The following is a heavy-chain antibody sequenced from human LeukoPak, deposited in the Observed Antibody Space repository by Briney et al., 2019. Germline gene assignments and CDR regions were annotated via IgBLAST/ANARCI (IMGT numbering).Heavy chain of an antibody. CDR2: ISGSGAAT. CDR3: AKTYFGDYALHAFDM. Sequence: GGSLRLSCAASGFTFNSFAMSWVRQAPGKGLEWVSAISGSGAATYYADSVKGLFTISKDNFKTTLFLHMNRLRVEDTALYYCAKTYFGDYALHAFDMWGQGTMVTVSS. J-gene: IGHJ3*02. D-gene: IGHD4-17*01. CDR1: GFTFNSFA. V-gene: IGHV3-23*01.